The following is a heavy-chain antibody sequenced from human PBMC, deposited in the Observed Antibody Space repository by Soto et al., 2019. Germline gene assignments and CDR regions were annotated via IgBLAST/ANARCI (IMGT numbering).Heavy chain of an antibody. CDR1: GFTFSSYG. CDR3: ARDRGSSGYYSRLASTFDY. CDR2: IWYDGSNK. J-gene: IGHJ4*02. D-gene: IGHD3-22*01. V-gene: IGHV3-33*01. Sequence: GGSLRLSCAASGFTFSSYGMHWVRQAPGKGLEWVAVIWYDGSNKYYADSVKGRFTISRDNSKNTLYLQMNSLRAEDTAVYYCARDRGSSGYYSRLASTFDYWGQGTLVTAPQ.